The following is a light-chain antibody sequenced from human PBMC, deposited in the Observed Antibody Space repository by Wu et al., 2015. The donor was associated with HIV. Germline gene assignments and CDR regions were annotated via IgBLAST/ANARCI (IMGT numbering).Light chain of an antibody. V-gene: IGKV3-20*01. CDR2: GAS. CDR1: QSVSSSS. CDR3: QQTYSTVMYT. Sequence: EIVLTQSPGTLSLSPGERATLSCRASQSVSSSSLAWYQQKPGQAPRLLISGASNRATGIPNRFSGTGSGTDFTLTISSLQPEDIATYYCQQTYSTVMYTFGQGTKVEIK. J-gene: IGKJ2*01.